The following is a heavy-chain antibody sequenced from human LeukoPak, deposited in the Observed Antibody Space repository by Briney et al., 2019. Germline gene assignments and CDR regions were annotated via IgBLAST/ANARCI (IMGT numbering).Heavy chain of an antibody. CDR1: GFTLSNYG. CDR3: AKRGVVIRVILVGFHKEAYYFDS. V-gene: IGHV3-23*01. CDR2: ISGSCGST. J-gene: IGHJ4*02. Sequence: GGSLRLSCAVSGFTLSNYGMIWVRQAPGKGLEWVAGISGSCGSTNYADSVKGRFSISRDNPKNTLYLQMNSLRAEDTAVYFCAKRGVVIRVILVGFHKEAYYFDSWGQGALVTVSS. D-gene: IGHD3-22*01.